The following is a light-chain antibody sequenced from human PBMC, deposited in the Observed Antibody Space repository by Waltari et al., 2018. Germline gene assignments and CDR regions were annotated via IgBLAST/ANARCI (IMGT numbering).Light chain of an antibody. J-gene: IGKJ4*01. Sequence: DVVMTQSPLSLPVTLGQPASISCRSRQSLGHSNGNTYLIWFQQGPGQSPRRLIYKVSIRDSGVPDRVSGSGSGTDFTLKISRVEAEDVGVYFCMQGTHWPPTSGGGTKVEIK. CDR3: MQGTHWPPT. CDR1: QSLGHSNGNTY. V-gene: IGKV2-30*02. CDR2: KVS.